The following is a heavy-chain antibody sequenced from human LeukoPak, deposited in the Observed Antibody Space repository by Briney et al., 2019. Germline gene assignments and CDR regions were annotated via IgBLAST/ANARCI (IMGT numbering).Heavy chain of an antibody. CDR3: ARGFLSGGGGYYFDY. J-gene: IGHJ4*02. CDR2: IYTSGST. V-gene: IGHV4-61*02. CDR1: GGSISSGSYY. D-gene: IGHD3-10*01. Sequence: PSETLSLTCTVSGGSISSGSYYWSWIRQPPGKGLEWIGRIYTSGSTNYNPSLKSRVTISVDTSKNQFSLKLSSVTAADTAVYYCARGFLSGGGGYYFDYWGQGTLVTVSS.